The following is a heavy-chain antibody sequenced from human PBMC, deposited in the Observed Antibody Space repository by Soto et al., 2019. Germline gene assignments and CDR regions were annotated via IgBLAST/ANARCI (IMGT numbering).Heavy chain of an antibody. CDR2: ISSNGGST. D-gene: IGHD3-16*01. Sequence: EVQLVESGGGLVQPGGSLRLSCAASGFTFSSYAMHWVRQAPGKGLEYVSAISSNGGSTYYANSVKGRFTISRDNSKNPLYLQVGSLRAEDMAVYYCAREGGGYCFDYWGQGTLVTVSS. J-gene: IGHJ4*02. CDR1: GFTFSSYA. CDR3: AREGGGYCFDY. V-gene: IGHV3-64*01.